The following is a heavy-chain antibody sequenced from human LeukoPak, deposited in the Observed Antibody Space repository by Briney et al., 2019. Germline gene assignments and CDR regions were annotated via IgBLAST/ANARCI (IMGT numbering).Heavy chain of an antibody. CDR1: GYTFTSYY. J-gene: IGHJ5*02. V-gene: IGHV1-46*01. Sequence: ASVKVSCKASGYTFTSYYMHWVRQAPGQGLEWMGIINPSGGSTSYAQKFQGRVTMTRDTSTSTVYMELSSLRSEDTAVYYCARGCRRGIQLWSPNCGFDPWGQGTLVTVSS. D-gene: IGHD5-18*01. CDR2: INPSGGST. CDR3: ARGCRRGIQLWSPNCGFDP.